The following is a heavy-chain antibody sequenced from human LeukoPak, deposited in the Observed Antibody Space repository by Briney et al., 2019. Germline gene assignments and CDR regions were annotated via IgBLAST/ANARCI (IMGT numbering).Heavy chain of an antibody. Sequence: SVKVSCKASGGTFSSYAISWVRQAPGQGLEWMGGIIPIFGTANYAQKFQGRVTITTDESTSTAYMELSNLRSEDTAVYYCARVKGVFGVPSYYMDVWGKGTTVTVSS. V-gene: IGHV1-69*05. D-gene: IGHD3-3*01. J-gene: IGHJ6*03. CDR2: IIPIFGTA. CDR3: ARVKGVFGVPSYYMDV. CDR1: GGTFSSYA.